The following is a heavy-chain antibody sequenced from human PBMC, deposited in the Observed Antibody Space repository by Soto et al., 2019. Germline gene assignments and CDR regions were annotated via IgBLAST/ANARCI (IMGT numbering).Heavy chain of an antibody. V-gene: IGHV1-69*04. Sequence: SVKVSCKASGYIFNNYGISWVRQAPGQGLEWMGRIIPILGIANYAQKFQGRVTITADKSTSTAYMELSSLRSEDTAVYYCAICYYGSGSYLLTLNWFDPWGQGTLVTVSS. CDR3: AICYYGSGSYLLTLNWFDP. J-gene: IGHJ5*02. CDR2: IIPILGIA. CDR1: GYIFNNYG. D-gene: IGHD3-10*01.